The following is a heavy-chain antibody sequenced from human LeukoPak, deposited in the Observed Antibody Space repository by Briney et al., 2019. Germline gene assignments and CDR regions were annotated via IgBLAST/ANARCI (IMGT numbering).Heavy chain of an antibody. CDR2: IGGSGGST. J-gene: IGHJ4*02. CDR1: GFTFRSYA. D-gene: IGHD1-26*01. V-gene: IGHV3-23*01. Sequence: GGSLRLSCAASGFTFRSYAMSWVRQAPGKGLEWVSAIGGSGGSTYYADSVKGRFIISRDNSKNTLYLQMNSLRAEDTAVYYCARESGSYHFDYWGQGTLVTVSS. CDR3: ARESGSYHFDY.